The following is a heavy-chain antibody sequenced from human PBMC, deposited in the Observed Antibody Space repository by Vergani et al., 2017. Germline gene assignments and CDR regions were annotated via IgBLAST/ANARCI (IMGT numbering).Heavy chain of an antibody. J-gene: IGHJ4*02. V-gene: IGHV3-30*02. Sequence: GQLAESGGALVQPGASLRLSCEASGFNFSNYGMHWVRQAPEKGLEWVSFLRFDGTKAYYSDSVKGRFTVSRDNSKSTLFLEMNSLTSEDTAMYYCATKTAVVTRAQSDYWGQGTRVTVSS. D-gene: IGHD3-16*02. CDR3: ATKTAVVTRAQSDY. CDR1: GFNFSNYG. CDR2: LRFDGTKA.